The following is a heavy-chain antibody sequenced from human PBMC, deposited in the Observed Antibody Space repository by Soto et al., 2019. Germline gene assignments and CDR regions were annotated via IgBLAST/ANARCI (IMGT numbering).Heavy chain of an antibody. CDR3: AKGGYMTTVTSYYFDY. CDR1: GFTFDDYA. J-gene: IGHJ4*02. D-gene: IGHD4-17*01. CDR2: ISWNSGSI. V-gene: IGHV3-9*01. Sequence: EVQLVESGGGLVQPGRSLRLSCAASGFTFDDYAMHWVRQAPGKGLEWVSGISWNSGSIGYADSVKGRFTISRDNAKNSLYLQMNSLRAEDTALYYGAKGGYMTTVTSYYFDYWGQGTLVTVSS.